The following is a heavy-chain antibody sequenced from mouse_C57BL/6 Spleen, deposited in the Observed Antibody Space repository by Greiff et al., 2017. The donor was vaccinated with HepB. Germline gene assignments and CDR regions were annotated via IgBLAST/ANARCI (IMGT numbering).Heavy chain of an antibody. J-gene: IGHJ4*01. CDR2: IYPRSGNT. CDR1: GYTFTSYG. D-gene: IGHD2-1*01. Sequence: VQLQQSGAELARPGASVKLSCKASGYTFTSYGISWVKQRTGQGLEWIGEIYPRSGNTYYNEKFKGKATLTADKSSSTAYMELRGLTSADSAVYFCARSGNYAYAMDYWGQGTSVTVSS. CDR3: ARSGNYAYAMDY. V-gene: IGHV1-81*01.